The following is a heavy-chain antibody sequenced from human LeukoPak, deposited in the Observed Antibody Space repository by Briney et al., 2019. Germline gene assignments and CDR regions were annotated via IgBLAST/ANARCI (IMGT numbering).Heavy chain of an antibody. CDR1: GFTFGSYA. CDR3: ARDFYGSGSQFDY. D-gene: IGHD3-10*01. CDR2: ISGGGVST. J-gene: IGHJ4*02. V-gene: IGHV3-23*01. Sequence: TGGSLRLSCAATGFTFGSYAMSWVRQAPGKGLEWVSGISGGGVSTYYADSVKGRFTISRDNTKNTLYLQMNSLRAEDTAVYYCARDFYGSGSQFDYWGQGTLVTVSS.